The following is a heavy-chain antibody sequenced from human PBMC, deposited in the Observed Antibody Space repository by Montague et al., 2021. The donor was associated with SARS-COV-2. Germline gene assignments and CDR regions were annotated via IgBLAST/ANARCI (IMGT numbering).Heavy chain of an antibody. CDR1: GGSFSGYY. J-gene: IGHJ6*03. CDR2: INDIGST. CDR3: ARGRAARASTIFGVVNPAIGYPYYMDV. D-gene: IGHD3-3*01. Sequence: SETLSLTCAVYGGSFSGYYWSWIRQPPGKGLEWIGEINDIGSTYXXPSLKSRVTISVDTSKNQFSLKLSSVTAADTAVYYCARGRAARASTIFGVVNPAIGYPYYMDVWGKGTTVTVSS. V-gene: IGHV4-34*01.